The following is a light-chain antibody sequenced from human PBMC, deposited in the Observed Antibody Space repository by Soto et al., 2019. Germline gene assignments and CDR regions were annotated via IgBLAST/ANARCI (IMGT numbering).Light chain of an antibody. CDR3: HQYNNWWT. Sequence: EIVMTQSPATLSVSPGERATLSCRASQTVSTSLAWYQQKPGRAPRLLIYGASTRASGVPARFSGSGSGTEFNLPISSLQSEDSAVYYCHQYNNWWTFGQGTKVEI. CDR2: GAS. CDR1: QTVSTS. V-gene: IGKV3-15*01. J-gene: IGKJ1*01.